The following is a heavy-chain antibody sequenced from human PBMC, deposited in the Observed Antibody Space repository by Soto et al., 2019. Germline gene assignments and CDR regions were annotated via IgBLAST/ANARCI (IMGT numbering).Heavy chain of an antibody. J-gene: IGHJ5*02. V-gene: IGHV1-3*01. CDR2: INAGNGNT. CDR1: GYTFTSYA. D-gene: IGHD2-21*02. CDR3: ARGFRGGDAEWFDP. Sequence: QVQLVQSGAEVKKPGASVKVSCKASGYTFTSYAMHSVRQAPGQRLEWMGWINAGNGNTKYSQKFQGRVTITRDTAASTAYMELSSLRSEDTAVYYIARGFRGGDAEWFDPWGQGCLVTVS.